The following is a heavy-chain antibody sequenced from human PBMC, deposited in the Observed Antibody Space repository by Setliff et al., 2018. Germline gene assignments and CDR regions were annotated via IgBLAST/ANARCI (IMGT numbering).Heavy chain of an antibody. Sequence: KTSETLSLTCTVSGGSISSGDYYWSWIRQPPGKGLEWIGYIYSSGSTYYNPSLKSRVSISVDTSKNQFSLKLSSVTAADTAVYYCARGKDYCDIWGQGTMVTVSS. CDR2: IYSSGST. CDR3: ARGKDYCDI. D-gene: IGHD3-10*01. CDR1: GGSISSGDYY. J-gene: IGHJ3*02. V-gene: IGHV4-30-4*08.